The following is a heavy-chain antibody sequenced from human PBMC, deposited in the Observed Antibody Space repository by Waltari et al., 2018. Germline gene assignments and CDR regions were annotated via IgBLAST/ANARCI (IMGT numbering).Heavy chain of an antibody. CDR2: IYTSGST. Sequence: QVQLQESGPGLVKPSETLSLTCTVSGGSISSYYWSWIRQPAGKGLEWIGRIYTSGSTNYNPSLRSRVTISVDKSKNQFSLKLSSVTAADTAVYYCARISEQWLVQGYYFDYWGQGTLVTVSS. D-gene: IGHD6-19*01. V-gene: IGHV4-4*07. CDR3: ARISEQWLVQGYYFDY. CDR1: GGSISSYY. J-gene: IGHJ4*02.